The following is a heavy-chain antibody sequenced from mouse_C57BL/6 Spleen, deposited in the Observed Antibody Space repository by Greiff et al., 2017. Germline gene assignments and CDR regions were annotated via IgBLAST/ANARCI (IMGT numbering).Heavy chain of an antibody. CDR3: AKGVTSVVSFDY. Sequence: EVQRVESGPELVKPGASVKISCKASGYSFTGYYMHWVKQSHGNILDWIGYIYPYNGVSSYNQKFKGKATLTVDKSSSPAYMELLSLTSEDSAVYYYAKGVTSVVSFDYWGQGTTLTVSS. D-gene: IGHD1-1*01. V-gene: IGHV1-31*01. CDR2: IYPYNGVS. J-gene: IGHJ2*01. CDR1: GYSFTGYY.